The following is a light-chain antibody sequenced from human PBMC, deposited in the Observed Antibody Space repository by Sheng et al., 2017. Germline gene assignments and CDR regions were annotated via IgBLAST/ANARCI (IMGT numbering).Light chain of an antibody. V-gene: IGKV3-20*01. J-gene: IGKJ2*03. CDR1: QSVNIY. Sequence: EIVLTQSPATLSLSPGDRATLSCRASQSVNIYLAWYQQKPGQAPRLLLYETSRRATGIPARFSASGSGTDFTLTINSLEPEDFAVYYCQQYGSSPPISFGQGTKLEIK. CDR3: QQYGSSPPIS. CDR2: ETS.